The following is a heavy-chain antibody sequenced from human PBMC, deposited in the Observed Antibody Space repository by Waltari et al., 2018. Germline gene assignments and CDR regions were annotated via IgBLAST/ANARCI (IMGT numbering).Heavy chain of an antibody. V-gene: IGHV1-24*01. CDR2: FDPEDGET. Sequence: QVQLVQSGAEVKKPGASVKVSCKVSGYTLTELSMHWVRQAPGKGLEWMGGFDPEDGETIYAQKFQGRVTMTEDTSTDTAYMELSSLKASDTAMYYCARQDEVAGTKGYGYWGQGTLVTVSS. D-gene: IGHD6-19*01. J-gene: IGHJ4*02. CDR1: GYTLTELS. CDR3: ARQDEVAGTKGYGY.